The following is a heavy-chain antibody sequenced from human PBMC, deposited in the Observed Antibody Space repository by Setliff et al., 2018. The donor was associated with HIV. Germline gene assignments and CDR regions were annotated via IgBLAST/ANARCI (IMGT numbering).Heavy chain of an antibody. CDR3: ARGWKQWLVHWFDP. CDR2: ISAYNGNT. CDR1: GYTFTSYG. J-gene: IGHJ5*02. D-gene: IGHD6-19*01. Sequence: ASVKVSCKASGYTFTSYGISWVRQAPGQGLEWMGWISAYNGNTNYAQKFQGRVTMTTDTSTSTAYMELRSLRSDDTAVYYCARGWKQWLVHWFDPWGQGTLVTVSS. V-gene: IGHV1-18*01.